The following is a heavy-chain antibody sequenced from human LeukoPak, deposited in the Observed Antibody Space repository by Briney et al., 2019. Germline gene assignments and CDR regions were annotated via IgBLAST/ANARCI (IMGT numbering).Heavy chain of an antibody. Sequence: GSLRLSCAASGFTFSSYGMHWVRQAPGKGLEWVAVISYDGSNKYYADPVKGRFTISRDNSKNTLYLQMNSLRAEDTAVYYCAKDLGSYYSEYYFDYWGQGTLVTVSS. J-gene: IGHJ4*02. CDR2: ISYDGSNK. D-gene: IGHD3-10*01. V-gene: IGHV3-30*18. CDR3: AKDLGSYYSEYYFDY. CDR1: GFTFSSYG.